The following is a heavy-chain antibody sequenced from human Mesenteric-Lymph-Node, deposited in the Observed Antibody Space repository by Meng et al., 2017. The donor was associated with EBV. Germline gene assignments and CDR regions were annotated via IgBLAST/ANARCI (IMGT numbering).Heavy chain of an antibody. J-gene: IGHJ4*02. V-gene: IGHV4-39*01. CDR1: GDSISSSSYY. CDR3: ARTTDYGDLYFDY. CDR2: IHYSGST. Sequence: RQLRESGPGLVKPSETLSLTCTVSGDSISSSSYYWGWIRQPPGKGLEWIANIHYSGSTFYNPSLKSRVTISVDTSKNQFSLKLRSVTAADTAVYYCARTTDYGDLYFDYWGQGTLVTVSS. D-gene: IGHD4-17*01.